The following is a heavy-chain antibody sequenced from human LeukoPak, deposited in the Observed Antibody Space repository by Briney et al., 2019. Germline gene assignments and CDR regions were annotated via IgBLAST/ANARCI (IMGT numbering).Heavy chain of an antibody. CDR3: ARGTDWSAFDI. V-gene: IGHV4-59*01. J-gene: IGHJ3*02. Sequence: RSSETLSLTCTVSGGSISSYYWSWIRQPPGMGLEWIGYIYYSGSTNYNPSLKSRVTISVDTSKNQFSLKLSSVTAADTAVYYCARGTDWSAFDIWGQGTMVTVSS. CDR1: GGSISSYY. D-gene: IGHD3-9*01. CDR2: IYYSGST.